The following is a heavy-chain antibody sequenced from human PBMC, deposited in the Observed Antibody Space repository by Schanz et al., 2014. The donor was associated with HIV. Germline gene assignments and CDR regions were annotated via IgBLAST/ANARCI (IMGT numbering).Heavy chain of an antibody. D-gene: IGHD6-13*01. CDR2: IIPIFGPA. V-gene: IGHV1-69*19. J-gene: IGHJ6*02. CDR1: GGTVNRYA. Sequence: QVQLIQSGAEVKKPGSSVKVSCRASGGTVNRYAISWVRQAPGQGLEWMGGIIPIFGPANYSPKFRDRVTITADESTSTACMELSSLSSEDAAIYYCARRELGAPRYRSWAGEAHYYGMDVWGQGTTVTVSS. CDR3: ARRELGAPRYRSWAGEAHYYGMDV.